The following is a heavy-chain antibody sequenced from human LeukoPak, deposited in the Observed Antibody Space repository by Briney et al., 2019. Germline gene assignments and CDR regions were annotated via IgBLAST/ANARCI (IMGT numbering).Heavy chain of an antibody. Sequence: VASVKVSCKASGYTFTGYYMHWVRQAPGQGLEWMGWISPNSGDTDIAQKFQGRVTMTRDTSIATSYMEVDSLTSDDTAVYYCARNGGSLTTTFDYWGQGTLVSVSS. J-gene: IGHJ4*02. D-gene: IGHD4/OR15-4a*01. CDR3: ARNGGSLTTTFDY. V-gene: IGHV1-2*02. CDR2: ISPNSGDT. CDR1: GYTFTGYY.